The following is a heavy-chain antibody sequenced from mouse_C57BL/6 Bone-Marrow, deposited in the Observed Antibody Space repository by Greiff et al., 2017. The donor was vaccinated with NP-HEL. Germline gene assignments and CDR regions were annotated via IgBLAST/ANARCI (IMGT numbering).Heavy chain of an antibody. V-gene: IGHV2-2*01. D-gene: IGHD1-1*01. CDR2: IWSGRST. CDR3: ARNSNLYYYDSSWFAY. Sequence: VKLMESGPGLVQPSQSLSITCTVSGFSLTSYGVHWVRQSPGKGLEWLGVIWSGRSTDYNAAFISRLSISKDNSKSQVFFKMNSLQADDTAIYYCARNSNLYYYDSSWFAYWGQGTLVTVSA. J-gene: IGHJ3*01. CDR1: GFSLTSYG.